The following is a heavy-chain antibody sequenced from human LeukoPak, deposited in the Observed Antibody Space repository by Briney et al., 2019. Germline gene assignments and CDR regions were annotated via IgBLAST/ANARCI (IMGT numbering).Heavy chain of an antibody. CDR3: ARVGGVVVPAALDFDY. V-gene: IGHV1-18*01. D-gene: IGHD2-2*01. CDR1: GYTFTSYG. J-gene: IGHJ4*02. Sequence: ASVKVSCKASGYTFTSYGISWVRQAPGQGLEWMGWISAYNGNTNYAQKLQGRVTMTTDTSTSTAYMELRSLRSDDTAVYYCARVGGVVVPAALDFDYWGQGTLVTVSS. CDR2: ISAYNGNT.